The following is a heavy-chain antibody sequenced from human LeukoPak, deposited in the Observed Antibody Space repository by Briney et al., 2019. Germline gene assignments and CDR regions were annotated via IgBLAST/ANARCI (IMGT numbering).Heavy chain of an antibody. Sequence: GGSLRLSCAASGFTFNNYNMNWVRQAPGKGLEWVSSISSSSSYIYYADSVKGRFTISRDNAKNSLYLQMNSLRAEDTAVYYCVQSRKPAAGLEWWGQGTLVIVSS. D-gene: IGHD6-13*01. CDR1: GFTFNNYN. J-gene: IGHJ4*02. CDR3: VQSRKPAAGLEW. V-gene: IGHV3-21*01. CDR2: ISSSSSYI.